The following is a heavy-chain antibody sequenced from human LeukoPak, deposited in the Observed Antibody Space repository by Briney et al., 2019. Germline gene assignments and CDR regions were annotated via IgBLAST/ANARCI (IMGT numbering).Heavy chain of an antibody. CDR3: AKDPYSGLFDY. V-gene: IGHV3-21*01. J-gene: IGHJ4*02. CDR1: GFTFSSYS. Sequence: GGSLRLSCAASGFTFSSYSMNWVRQAPGKGLEWVSSISSSSSYIYYADSVKGRFTISRDNAKNSLYLQMNSLRAEDTAVYYCAKDPYSGLFDYWGQGTLVTVSS. CDR2: ISSSSSYI. D-gene: IGHD4-11*01.